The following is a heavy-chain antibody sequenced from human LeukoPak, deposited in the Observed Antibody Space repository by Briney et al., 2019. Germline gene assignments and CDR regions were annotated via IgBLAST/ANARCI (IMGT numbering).Heavy chain of an antibody. Sequence: SETLSLTCTVSGGSISSSSDYWGWIRQPPGKGLEWIGEINHSGSTNYNPSLKSRVTISVDTSKNQFSLKLSSVTAADTAVYYCGAGVYFDYWGQGTLVTVSS. V-gene: IGHV4-39*07. CDR1: GGSISSSSDY. D-gene: IGHD6-13*01. CDR2: INHSGST. J-gene: IGHJ4*02. CDR3: GAGVYFDY.